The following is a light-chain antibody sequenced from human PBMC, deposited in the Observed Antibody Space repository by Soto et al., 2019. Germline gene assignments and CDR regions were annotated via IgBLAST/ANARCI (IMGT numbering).Light chain of an antibody. CDR3: AAWDDSLNGVV. Sequence: SVLTQPPSASGTPGQRVTISCSGSSSNIGGNTVNWYQQLPGTAPKLLIYSNNHRPSGVPDRFSASKSGTSASLAISGLQSEDEADYYCAAWDDSLNGVVFGGGTKVTVL. CDR1: SSNIGGNT. J-gene: IGLJ2*01. CDR2: SNN. V-gene: IGLV1-44*01.